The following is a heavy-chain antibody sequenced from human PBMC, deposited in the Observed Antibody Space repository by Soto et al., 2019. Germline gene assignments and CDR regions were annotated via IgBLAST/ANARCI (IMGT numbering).Heavy chain of an antibody. V-gene: IGHV4-59*01. D-gene: IGHD6-19*01. CDR3: ARVGPGGWYPDS. J-gene: IGHJ4*02. CDR1: GGSISSYH. CDR2: ISYSGSA. Sequence: QVQLKESGPGLVKPSETLSLTCTVSGGSISSYHWSWIRQPPGRGLEWIAYISYSGSANYSPSLKSRVTISVDPSKNQFSLNLSSLTAADTAVYFCARVGPGGWYPDSWGQGILVTVSS.